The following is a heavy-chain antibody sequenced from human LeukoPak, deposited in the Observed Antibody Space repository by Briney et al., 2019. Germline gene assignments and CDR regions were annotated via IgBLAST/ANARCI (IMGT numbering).Heavy chain of an antibody. V-gene: IGHV3-30*02. CDR1: GFTFSSYG. Sequence: TGGSLRLSCAASGFTFSSYGMHWVRQAPGKGLEWVALIRYDGSNKYYADSVKGRFTISRDNSKNTLYLQMSSLRAEDTAVYYCAKGDSFGSGSYFHYWGQGTLVTVSS. CDR2: IRYDGSNK. J-gene: IGHJ4*02. CDR3: AKGDSFGSGSYFHY. D-gene: IGHD3-10*01.